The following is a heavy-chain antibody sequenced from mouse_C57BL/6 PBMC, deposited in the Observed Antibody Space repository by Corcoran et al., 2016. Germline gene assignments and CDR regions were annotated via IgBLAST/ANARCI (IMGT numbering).Heavy chain of an antibody. D-gene: IGHD6-1*01. V-gene: IGHV1-26*01. CDR3: ARKELTYYFDY. CDR1: GYTFTDYY. CDR2: INPNNGGT. J-gene: IGHJ2*01. Sequence: EVQLQQSGPELVKPGASVKISCKASGYTFTDYYMNWVKQSHGKSLEWIGDINPNNGGTSYNQKFKGKATLTVDKSSSTAYMELRSLTSEDSAVYYCARKELTYYFDYWGQGTTLTVSS.